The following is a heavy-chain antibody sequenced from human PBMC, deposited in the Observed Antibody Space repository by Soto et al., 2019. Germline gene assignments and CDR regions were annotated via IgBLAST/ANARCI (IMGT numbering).Heavy chain of an antibody. J-gene: IGHJ6*02. Sequence: SETLSLTCTVSGGSISSGDYYWSWIRQPPGKGLEWIGYIYYSGSTYYNPSLKSRVTISVDTSKNQFSLKLSSVPAADTAVYYCASPTYYYDSSGPPDGMDVWGQGTTVTVSS. D-gene: IGHD3-22*01. CDR2: IYYSGST. CDR3: ASPTYYYDSSGPPDGMDV. CDR1: GGSISSGDYY. V-gene: IGHV4-30-4*01.